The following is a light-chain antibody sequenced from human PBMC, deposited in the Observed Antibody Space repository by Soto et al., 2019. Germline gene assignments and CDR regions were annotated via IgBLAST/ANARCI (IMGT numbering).Light chain of an antibody. J-gene: IGLJ1*01. Sequence: QSVLTQPPSVSGAPGQRVTISCTGCRSNIGAGYDVHWYQQLPGTAPKLLIYGNSNRPSGVPDRFSGSKSGTSASLAITGLQAEDEADYYGQSYDSRLSGYVFGTGTKLTVL. CDR1: RSNIGAGYD. CDR3: QSYDSRLSGYV. CDR2: GNS. V-gene: IGLV1-40*01.